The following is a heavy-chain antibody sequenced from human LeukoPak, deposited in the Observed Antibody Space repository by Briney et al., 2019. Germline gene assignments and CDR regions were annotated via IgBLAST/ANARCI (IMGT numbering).Heavy chain of an antibody. V-gene: IGHV3-7*01. J-gene: IGHJ3*02. D-gene: IGHD6-13*01. CDR3: ARESRAAERNDAFDI. Sequence: PGGSLRLSCAASGFTFSSYAMHWVRQAPGKGLEWVANINRDGSDKYYVDSVKGRFTISRDNAKNSLYLQMNSLRAEDTAVYFCARESRAAERNDAFDIWGQGTMVTVSS. CDR1: GFTFSSYA. CDR2: INRDGSDK.